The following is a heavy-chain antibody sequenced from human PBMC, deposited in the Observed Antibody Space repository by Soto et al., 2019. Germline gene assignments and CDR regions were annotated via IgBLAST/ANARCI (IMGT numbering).Heavy chain of an antibody. CDR3: ARVGGFGATTIDY. CDR2: IYYSGST. V-gene: IGHV4-30-4*01. D-gene: IGHD3-10*01. J-gene: IGHJ4*02. Sequence: QVQLQESGPGLVKPSQTLSLTCTVSGGSISSGDYYWSWIRQPPGKGLEWIGYIYYSGSTYYNPSLKSRVTISVDPSTNQFSLKLSSVTAADTAVYYCARVGGFGATTIDYWGQGTLVTVSS. CDR1: GGSISSGDYY.